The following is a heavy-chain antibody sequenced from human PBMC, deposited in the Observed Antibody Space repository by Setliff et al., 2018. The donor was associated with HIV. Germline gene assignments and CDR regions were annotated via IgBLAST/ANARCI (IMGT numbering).Heavy chain of an antibody. CDR2: IIPIFGTA. J-gene: IGHJ3*02. Sequence: SVKVSCKASGGTFSSYAISWVRQAPGQGLEWMGGIIPIFGTANYAQKFQGRVTITADESTSTAYMELSSLRSEDTAVYYCARSTYYYDSSGYYNAFDIWGKGTMVTVSS. CDR1: GGTFSSYA. CDR3: ARSTYYYDSSGYYNAFDI. D-gene: IGHD3-22*01. V-gene: IGHV1-69*13.